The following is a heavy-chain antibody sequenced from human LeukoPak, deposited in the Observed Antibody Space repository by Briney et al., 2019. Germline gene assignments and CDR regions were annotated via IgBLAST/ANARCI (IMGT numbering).Heavy chain of an antibody. CDR1: GGSISSTSYY. V-gene: IGHV4-39*01. CDR3: ARFGSGWWYNDY. J-gene: IGHJ4*02. D-gene: IGHD6-19*01. Sequence: SETLSLTCTVSGGSISSTSYYWGWIRQPPGKGLEWIGNIYYSGSTYYNPSLKSRVTISVDTSKNQFSLKLSSVTAADTAVYYCARFGSGWWYNDYWGQGTLVTVSS. CDR2: IYYSGST.